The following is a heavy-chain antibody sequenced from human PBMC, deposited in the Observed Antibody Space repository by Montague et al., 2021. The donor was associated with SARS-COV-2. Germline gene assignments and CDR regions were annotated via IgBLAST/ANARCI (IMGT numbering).Heavy chain of an antibody. D-gene: IGHD3-22*01. CDR3: ARGLTDVTVILVFVGASLYFDS. CDR1: GGSMSDHY. Sequence: SETLSLTCTVSGGSMSDHYWAWIRQPPGKGLEWLAYIYYSGGINSNASLKSRVSMSVDTSKNQFSLKLSSLTAADTAVYYCARGLTDVTVILVFVGASLYFDSWGQGALVTVSS. J-gene: IGHJ4*02. V-gene: IGHV4-59*11. CDR2: IYYSGGI.